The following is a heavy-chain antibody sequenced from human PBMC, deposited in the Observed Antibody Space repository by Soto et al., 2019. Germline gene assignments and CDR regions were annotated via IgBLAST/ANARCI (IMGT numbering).Heavy chain of an antibody. J-gene: IGHJ4*02. CDR3: ARSIAVAGTDYFDY. CDR1: GGTFISYA. D-gene: IGHD6-19*01. CDR2: IIPIFGTA. Sequence: VKVSCKASGGTFISYAISWVRQAPGQGLEWMGGIIPIFGTANYAQKFQGRVTITADESTSTAYMELSSLRSEDTAVYYCARSIAVAGTDYFDYWGQGTLVTVSS. V-gene: IGHV1-69*01.